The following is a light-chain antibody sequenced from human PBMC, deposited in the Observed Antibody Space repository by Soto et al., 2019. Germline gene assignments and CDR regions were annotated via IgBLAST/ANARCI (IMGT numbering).Light chain of an antibody. V-gene: IGLV2-8*01. J-gene: IGLJ1*01. Sequence: QSALTQPPSASGSPGQSVTISCTGRSSDVGGYKYVSWYQQHPGKAPKLMIFEVNKRPSGVPDRFSGSKSGNTASLTVSGLQAEDEVDYYCSSYAGINNLGVFGTGTKVTVL. CDR2: EVN. CDR3: SSYAGINNLGV. CDR1: SSDVGGYKY.